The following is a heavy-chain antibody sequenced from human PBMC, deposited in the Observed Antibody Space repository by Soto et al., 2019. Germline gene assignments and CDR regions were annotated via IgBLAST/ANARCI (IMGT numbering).Heavy chain of an antibody. D-gene: IGHD6-19*01. CDR1: GFFFGREA. CDR2: ISYDESNK. J-gene: IGHJ4*02. Sequence: GGSLRLSCAGSGFFFGREAMHWVRQSPGKGLEWVAAISYDESNKAYAESVRGRFTISRDNSKNTLYLQILSLRAEDSAVYYCARYYSSGWCLDSWGQGTLVTVSS. V-gene: IGHV3-30-3*01. CDR3: ARYYSSGWCLDS.